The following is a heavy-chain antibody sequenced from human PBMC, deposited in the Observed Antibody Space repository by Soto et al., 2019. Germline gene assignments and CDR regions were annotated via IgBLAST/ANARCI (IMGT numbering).Heavy chain of an antibody. V-gene: IGHV3-7*04. Sequence: EVQLVESGGGLVQPGGSLRLSCAASGFTFSSYWMSWVRQAPGKGLEWVANIKQDGTEKYYVDSVKGRFTISRDNAKNSLYLQMNSLRAEDTAVYYCARGSSSWFLDYAMYVWGQGTTVTVSS. CDR2: IKQDGTEK. CDR1: GFTFSSYW. J-gene: IGHJ6*02. CDR3: ARGSSSWFLDYAMYV. D-gene: IGHD6-13*01.